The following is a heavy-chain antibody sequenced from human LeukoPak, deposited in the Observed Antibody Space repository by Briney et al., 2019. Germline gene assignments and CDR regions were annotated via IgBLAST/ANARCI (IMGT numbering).Heavy chain of an antibody. CDR1: GGSISSSGYY. Sequence: SETLSLTCTVSGGSISSSGYYWGWIRQPPGKGLEWIASIYYSGSTYYNPSLKSRATISVDTSKNQLSLKLSSLTAADTAVYYCARHEYSGSYYGLSWFDPWGQGTLITVSS. D-gene: IGHD1-26*01. CDR2: IYYSGST. V-gene: IGHV4-39*01. J-gene: IGHJ5*02. CDR3: ARHEYSGSYYGLSWFDP.